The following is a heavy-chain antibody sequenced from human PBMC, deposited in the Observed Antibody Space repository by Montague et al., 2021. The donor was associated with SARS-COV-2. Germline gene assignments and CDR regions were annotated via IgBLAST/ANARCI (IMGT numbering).Heavy chain of an antibody. D-gene: IGHD3-22*01. CDR1: GGSISSSHW. CDR2: IYDSETI. CDR3: ARGPDRSGYYNDFDY. J-gene: IGHJ4*02. Sequence: SETLSLTCAVSGGSISSSHWFTWVRQPPGKGLEWIGDIYDSETINYNPSLKRRVTISVDRTKNQFSLKLSSVTAADTAVYYCARGPDRSGYYNDFDYWGQGTLVTVSS. V-gene: IGHV4-4*02.